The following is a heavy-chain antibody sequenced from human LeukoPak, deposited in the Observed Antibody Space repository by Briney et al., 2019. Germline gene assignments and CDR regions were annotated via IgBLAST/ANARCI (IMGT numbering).Heavy chain of an antibody. J-gene: IGHJ4*02. Sequence: PGGSLRLSCEASGFTFTTNAMSWVRQAPGKGLEWVSAISDSGDNTCYAGSVKGRFTISRDNAKNTLYLQMNTLRAEDTGVYYCTKAHGHIIAAGNAGIWGGGTLVTVSS. D-gene: IGHD6-25*01. CDR1: GFTFTTNA. V-gene: IGHV3-23*01. CDR2: ISDSGDNT. CDR3: TKAHGHIIAAGNAGI.